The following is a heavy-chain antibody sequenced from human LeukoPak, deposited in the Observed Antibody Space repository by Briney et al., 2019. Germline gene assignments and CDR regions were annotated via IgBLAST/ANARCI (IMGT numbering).Heavy chain of an antibody. CDR3: ARDPGGSSGWYSTGDY. CDR2: ISAYNGNT. Sequence: ALVKVSCKASGYTFTSYGISWVRQAPGQGLEWMGWISAYNGNTNYTQKLQGRVTMTTDTSTSTAYMELRSLRSDDTAVYYCARDPGGSSGWYSTGDYWGQGTLVTVSS. CDR1: GYTFTSYG. V-gene: IGHV1-18*01. J-gene: IGHJ4*02. D-gene: IGHD6-19*01.